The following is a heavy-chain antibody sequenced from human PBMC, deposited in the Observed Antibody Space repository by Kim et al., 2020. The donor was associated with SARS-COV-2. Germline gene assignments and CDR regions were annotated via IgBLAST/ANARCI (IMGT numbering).Heavy chain of an antibody. CDR3: AKGGHLSSFDP. CDR2: ISGNGDET. Sequence: GGSLRLSCAASGFTFSHSALTWVRQAPGKGLEWVSTISGNGDETFYASSVKGRFTISRDNVKNSGFLQMNSLGADDTALYYCAKGGHLSSFDPCGQGAPGTRSS. V-gene: IGHV3-23*01. J-gene: IGHJ5*02. CDR1: GFTFSHSA.